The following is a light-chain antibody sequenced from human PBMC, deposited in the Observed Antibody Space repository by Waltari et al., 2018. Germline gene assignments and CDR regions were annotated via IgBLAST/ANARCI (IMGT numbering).Light chain of an antibody. J-gene: IGLJ2*01. V-gene: IGLV2-14*03. CDR1: SSDVGSYNY. CDR3: SSYTPTSILV. Sequence: QSALTQPASVSGSPGQSLTLSCSGTSSDVGSYNYVSWYQQHPGTPPKLLMYDVTKRPSGVSGRFSGSKSGNTASLTISGLQPEDEADYFCSSYTPTSILVFGGGTKLTV. CDR2: DVT.